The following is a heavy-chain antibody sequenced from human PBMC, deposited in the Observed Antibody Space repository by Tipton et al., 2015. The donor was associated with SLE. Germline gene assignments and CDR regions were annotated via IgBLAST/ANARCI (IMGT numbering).Heavy chain of an antibody. V-gene: IGHV3-9*01. J-gene: IGHJ3*01. CDR2: LVWDSTSR. CDR1: GFSFSNYE. Sequence: SLRLSCAASGFSFSNYEMNWVRQAPGKGLEWVSGLVWDSTSRGYADSVKGRFTISRDNAKQLLYLQMNSLRAEDTALYFCAKAVEGTGAFDFWGRGTMVTVSS. CDR3: AKAVEGTGAFDF.